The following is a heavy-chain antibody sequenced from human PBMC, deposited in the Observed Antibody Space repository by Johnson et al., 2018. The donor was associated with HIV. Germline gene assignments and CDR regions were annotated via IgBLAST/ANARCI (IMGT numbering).Heavy chain of an antibody. J-gene: IGHJ3*01. CDR3: ARAYRRSFDF. D-gene: IGHD5-12*01. CDR2: IGTSDSTT. V-gene: IGHV3-11*04. Sequence: QVQLVESGGGLVHPGGSLRLSCITSGFTFSDYYMSWVRHSPGRGLECVSYIGTSDSTTYYADSVKGRFSISRDNAKNSLYLQMYSPRAGDTAVYCCARAYRRSFDFWGQGTVVTVSS. CDR1: GFTFSDYY.